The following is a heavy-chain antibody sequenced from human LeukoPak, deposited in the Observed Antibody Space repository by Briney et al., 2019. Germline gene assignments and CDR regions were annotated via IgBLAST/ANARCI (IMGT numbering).Heavy chain of an antibody. CDR2: INWNGGTT. Sequence: GVSLRLSCAASGFTFDDFGMTWVRQAPGKGLEWVSGINWNGGTTGYADSVKGRFTISRDNANHSLYLQMNTLRAEDTALYYCVRDLQTSFYDSSAMEIWGQGTMVTVSS. CDR3: VRDLQTSFYDSSAMEI. J-gene: IGHJ3*02. CDR1: GFTFDDFG. D-gene: IGHD3-22*01. V-gene: IGHV3-20*04.